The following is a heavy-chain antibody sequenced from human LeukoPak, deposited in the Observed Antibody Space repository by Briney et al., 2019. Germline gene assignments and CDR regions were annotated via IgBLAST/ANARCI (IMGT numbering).Heavy chain of an antibody. CDR2: IHYSGRA. V-gene: IGHV4-59*01. Sequence: PSETLSLTCSVSGGSISGYYWTWVRQPPGKGLEWIGQIHYSGRADYNPSLKSRITMSVGTSRNQISLKLSSVTAADTAIYYCVRFGVNYDMDVWGHGTTVTVFS. J-gene: IGHJ6*02. CDR3: VRFGVNYDMDV. D-gene: IGHD3-16*01. CDR1: GGSISGYY.